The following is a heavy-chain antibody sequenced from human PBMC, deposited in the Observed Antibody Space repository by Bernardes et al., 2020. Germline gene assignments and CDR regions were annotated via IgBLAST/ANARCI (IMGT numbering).Heavy chain of an antibody. CDR3: ARDLRIAVADDYYYYYGMDV. D-gene: IGHD6-19*01. Sequence: GGSLRLSCAASGFTFSSYGMHWVRQAPGKGLEWVAVIWYDGSNKYYADSVKGRFTISRDNSKNTLYLQMNSLRAEDTAVYYCARDLRIAVADDYYYYYGMDVWGKGTTVTVSS. V-gene: IGHV3-33*01. J-gene: IGHJ6*04. CDR2: IWYDGSNK. CDR1: GFTFSSYG.